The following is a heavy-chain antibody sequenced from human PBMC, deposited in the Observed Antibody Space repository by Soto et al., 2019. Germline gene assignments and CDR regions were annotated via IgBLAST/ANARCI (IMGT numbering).Heavy chain of an antibody. J-gene: IGHJ6*02. CDR1: GYSFTSYW. Sequence: GESLKISCKGSGYSFTSYWIGWVRQMPGKGLEWMGIIYPGDSDTRYSPSFQGQVTISADKSISTAYLQWSSLKASDTAFYYCARGYYYGSGSYYVYGMDVWGQGTTVTVSS. D-gene: IGHD3-10*01. V-gene: IGHV5-51*01. CDR3: ARGYYYGSGSYYVYGMDV. CDR2: IYPGDSDT.